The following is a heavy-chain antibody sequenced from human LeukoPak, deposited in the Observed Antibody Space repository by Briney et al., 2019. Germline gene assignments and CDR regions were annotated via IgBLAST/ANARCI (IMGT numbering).Heavy chain of an antibody. CDR1: GFTFSSYE. Sequence: SGGSERLSCAASGFTFSSYEMNWVRQAPGKGLEWVSYISSSGSTIYYADSVQGRFTISRDNVKNSVFLQMNSLRVEDTAVYYCARGDSKSFDIWGRGTMVTVSS. D-gene: IGHD5-18*01. V-gene: IGHV3-48*03. J-gene: IGHJ3*02. CDR3: ARGDSKSFDI. CDR2: ISSSGSTI.